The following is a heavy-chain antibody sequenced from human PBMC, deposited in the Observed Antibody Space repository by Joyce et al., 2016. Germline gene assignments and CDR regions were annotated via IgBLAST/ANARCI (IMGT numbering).Heavy chain of an antibody. J-gene: IGHJ6*02. V-gene: IGHV1-69*12. CDR2: IIPFVGAA. CDR3: ARGGTSSDHFFFYTLDI. CDR1: GGAFSNFT. D-gene: IGHD1-14*01. Sequence: QVLLVQSGATVKRPGSSLTVSCKSSGGAFSNFTVNWVRQAPGPRLEWMGGIIPFVGAAKYAEHFQGRVTLTADLSTRTACMELSSLTSADTAVYYCARGGTSSDHFFFYTLDIWGPGTTVIVSS.